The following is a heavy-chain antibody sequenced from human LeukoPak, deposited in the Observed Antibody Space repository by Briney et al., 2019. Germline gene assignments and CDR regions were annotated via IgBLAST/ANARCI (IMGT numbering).Heavy chain of an antibody. CDR2: ISYDGSNR. V-gene: IGHV3-30*18. D-gene: IGHD6-19*01. J-gene: IGHJ4*02. CDR1: GFTFSSYG. Sequence: GGCLRLSCVASGFTFSSYGMHWVRQAPGKGLEWEAFISYDGSNRYYVDSVKGRFTISRDNSKNTLYLQMNSLRPEDTAVYYCAKVRGPGEVSGWYYFDSWGQGTLVTVSS. CDR3: AKVRGPGEVSGWYYFDS.